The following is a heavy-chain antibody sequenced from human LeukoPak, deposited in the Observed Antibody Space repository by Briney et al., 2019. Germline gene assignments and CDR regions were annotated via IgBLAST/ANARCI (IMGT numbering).Heavy chain of an antibody. Sequence: GGSLRLSCAASGFTFSSYWMHWVRQGPGQGLVWVSRINSDGSSTSYADSVKGRFTISRDNAKNTLYLQMNSLRAEDTAVYYCAREGSGSYYNSEYFQHLGQGTLVTVSS. D-gene: IGHD3-10*01. V-gene: IGHV3-74*01. CDR3: AREGSGSYYNSEYFQH. CDR1: GFTFSSYW. CDR2: INSDGSST. J-gene: IGHJ1*01.